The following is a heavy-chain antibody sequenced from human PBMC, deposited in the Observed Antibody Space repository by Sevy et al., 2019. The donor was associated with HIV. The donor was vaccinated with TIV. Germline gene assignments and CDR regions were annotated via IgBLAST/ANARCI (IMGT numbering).Heavy chain of an antibody. V-gene: IGHV3-21*01. D-gene: IGHD1-26*01. CDR1: GFTFSSYS. CDR2: ISSSSSYI. J-gene: IGHJ3*02. Sequence: GGSLRLSCAASGFTFSSYSMNWVRQAPGKGLEWVSSISSSSSYIYYADSVKGRFTISRDNAKNSLYLQMNSLIAEDTAVYYCASALLVGAAFAFDIWGQGTMVTVSS. CDR3: ASALLVGAAFAFDI.